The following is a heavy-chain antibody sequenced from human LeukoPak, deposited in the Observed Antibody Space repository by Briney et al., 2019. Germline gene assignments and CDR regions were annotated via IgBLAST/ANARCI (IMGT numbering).Heavy chain of an antibody. CDR2: IKQDGSEK. J-gene: IGHJ4*02. CDR1: GFTFSSYW. Sequence: GGSLRLSCAASGFTFSSYWMTWVRQAPGKGLEWVANIKQDGSEKYYMDSVKGRFTISRDNAKNSLSLQMNSLRPEDTAIYYCAGGRYASTGSFDSWGQGTLVTVSS. V-gene: IGHV3-7*01. CDR3: AGGRYASTGSFDS. D-gene: IGHD3-22*01.